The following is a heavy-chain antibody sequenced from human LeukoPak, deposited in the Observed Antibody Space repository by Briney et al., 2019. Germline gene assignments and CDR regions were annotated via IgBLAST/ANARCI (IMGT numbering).Heavy chain of an antibody. CDR3: AREATVTKSPFGY. CDR2: INPNSGGT. J-gene: IGHJ4*02. CDR1: GYTLTVYY. V-gene: IGHV1-2*02. D-gene: IGHD4-17*01. Sequence: ASVKVSCKASGYTLTVYYMHWVRQAPGQGLEWMGLINPNSGGTSYAQKFEGRVTMSRDTSISTAYMELSRLRCDDTAVYYCAREATVTKSPFGYWGQGPLVTVSS.